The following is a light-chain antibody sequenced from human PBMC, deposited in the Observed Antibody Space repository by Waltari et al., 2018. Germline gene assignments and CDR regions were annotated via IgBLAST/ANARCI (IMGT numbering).Light chain of an antibody. Sequence: QSALTQPASGSGSPGQSITISCTGTSSDVGGYNYVYWYQQHPGKAPKLMIYEVSNRPSGVSNRFSGSKSGNTASLTISGLHAEDEADYYCSSYTSSRTSVVFGGGTKLTVL. J-gene: IGLJ2*01. CDR1: SSDVGGYNY. CDR3: SSYTSSRTSVV. CDR2: EVS. V-gene: IGLV2-14*01.